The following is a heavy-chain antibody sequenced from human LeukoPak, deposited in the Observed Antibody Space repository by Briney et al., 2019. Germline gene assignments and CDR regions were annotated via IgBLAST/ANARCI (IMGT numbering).Heavy chain of an antibody. V-gene: IGHV1-46*01. CDR3: ARSPYYYDSSGYLSFDY. D-gene: IGHD3-22*01. CDR1: GYTFTSYY. CDR2: INPSGGST. Sequence: ASVKVSCKASGYTFTSYYMHWVRQGPGQGLEWMGIINPSGGSTSYAQKFEGRATMTRDMSTSTVYMELSSLRSEDTAVYYCARSPYYYDSSGYLSFDYWGQGTLVTVSS. J-gene: IGHJ4*02.